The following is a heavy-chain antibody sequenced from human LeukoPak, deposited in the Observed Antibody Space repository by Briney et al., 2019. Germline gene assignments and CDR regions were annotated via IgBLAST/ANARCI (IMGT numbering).Heavy chain of an antibody. Sequence: GGSLRLSCAASGFTVSNNYMSWVRQAPGKGLEWVSVIYSGGSTYYADSVKGRFTISRDNSKNTLYLQITSLRAEDTGVYYCAKDHLPGIVVADRDYWGQGTLVTVSS. D-gene: IGHD6-19*01. J-gene: IGHJ4*02. V-gene: IGHV3-53*01. CDR1: GFTVSNNY. CDR3: AKDHLPGIVVADRDY. CDR2: IYSGGST.